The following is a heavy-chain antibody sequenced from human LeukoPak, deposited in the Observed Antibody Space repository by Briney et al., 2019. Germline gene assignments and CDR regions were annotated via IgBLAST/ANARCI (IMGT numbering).Heavy chain of an antibody. J-gene: IGHJ1*01. CDR3: ASGVVVVAANQEYFQH. V-gene: IGHV4-4*07. CDR2: FYTTGTT. D-gene: IGHD2-15*01. Sequence: SETLSLTCTVSGDSIRSYYWSWIRQPAGKGLEWIGRFYTTGTTNYNPSLKSRVTISVDTSKNQFSLKLSSVTAADTAVYYCASGVVVVAANQEYFQHWGQGTLVTVSS. CDR1: GDSIRSYY.